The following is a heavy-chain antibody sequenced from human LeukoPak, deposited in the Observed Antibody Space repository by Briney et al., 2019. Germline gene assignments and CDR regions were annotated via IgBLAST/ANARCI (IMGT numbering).Heavy chain of an antibody. CDR1: GGTFSNYG. CDR2: IIPFFGTT. Sequence: PSVKVSCKASGGTFSNYGISWVRQAPGQGLEWMGRIIPFFGTTNYAQKFQGRVTITADKSTSTAYMELSSLRSEDTAVYYCVRTISGGCDWDQGTLVTVSS. D-gene: IGHD6-19*01. V-gene: IGHV1-69*06. CDR3: VRTISGGCD. J-gene: IGHJ4*02.